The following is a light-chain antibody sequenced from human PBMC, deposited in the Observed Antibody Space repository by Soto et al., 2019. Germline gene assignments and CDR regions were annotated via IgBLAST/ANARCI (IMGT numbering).Light chain of an antibody. CDR3: QQYGGSTRT. Sequence: EIVLTQSPGTLSLSPGERATLSCMSSQSVSSSYLAWYQQKPGQAPRLLIYGASSRATGVPDRITGSGSGTDFTLSISRLEPEDFAVYYCQQYGGSTRTFGQGTKVDIK. J-gene: IGKJ1*01. CDR2: GAS. CDR1: QSVSSSY. V-gene: IGKV3-20*01.